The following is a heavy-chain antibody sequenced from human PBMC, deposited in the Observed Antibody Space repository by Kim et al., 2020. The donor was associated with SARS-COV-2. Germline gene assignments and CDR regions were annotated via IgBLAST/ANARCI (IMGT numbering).Heavy chain of an antibody. CDR3: AKLTLIVVVPAAIDY. Sequence: GGSLRLSCAASGFTFSSYAMSWVRQAPGKGLEWVSAISGSGGSTYYADSVKGRFTISRDNSKNTLYLQMNSLRAEDTAVYYCAKLTLIVVVPAAIDYWGQGTLVTVSS. CDR1: GFTFSSYA. J-gene: IGHJ4*02. D-gene: IGHD2-2*01. CDR2: ISGSGGST. V-gene: IGHV3-23*01.